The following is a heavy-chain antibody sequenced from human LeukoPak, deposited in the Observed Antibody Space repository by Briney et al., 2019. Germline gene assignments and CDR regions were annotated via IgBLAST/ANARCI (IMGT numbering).Heavy chain of an antibody. CDR1: GFTFVNAS. V-gene: IGHV3-15*01. CDR3: TTGNP. Sequence: GGSLRLSRLTSGFTFVNASMSWVRQAPGKGLEWVGLMKSKPEGGTTFYAAPVRGRFTISRDDSRNTLYLQMTSLTIGDTGVYYCTTGNPWGQGTLVTVSS. J-gene: IGHJ5*02. CDR2: MKSKPEGGTT.